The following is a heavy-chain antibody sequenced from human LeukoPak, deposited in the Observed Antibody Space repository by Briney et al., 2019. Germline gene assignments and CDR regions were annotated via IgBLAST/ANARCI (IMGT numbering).Heavy chain of an antibody. Sequence: SETLSLTCTVSGGSISSSSYYWGWIRQPPGKGLEWIGGIYYSGSTYYNLSLKSRVTISIDTSKNQFSLRLSSVTAADTAVYYCARDGGSILLNPLIAAAGPAKGSYFHYWGQGTLVTVSS. CDR3: ARDGGSILLNPLIAAAGPAKGSYFHY. D-gene: IGHD6-13*01. CDR2: IYYSGST. CDR1: GGSISSSSYY. V-gene: IGHV4-39*07. J-gene: IGHJ4*02.